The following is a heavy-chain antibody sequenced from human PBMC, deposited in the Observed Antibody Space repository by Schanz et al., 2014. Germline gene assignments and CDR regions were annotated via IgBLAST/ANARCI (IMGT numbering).Heavy chain of an antibody. CDR3: ARGRGCTGGSCYSWFDL. D-gene: IGHD2-15*01. V-gene: IGHV1-8*01. CDR1: GYTFTSYD. Sequence: QVQLIQSGAEVKKPGASVKVSCTASGYTFTSYDINWVRQAPGQGLEWLGWMNPNSGNPGFAQKFRGRVTMTRNTSMSTAYIELHILTSEDTAVYYCARGRGCTGGSCYSWFDLWGQGTLXTVSS. CDR2: MNPNSGNP. J-gene: IGHJ5*02.